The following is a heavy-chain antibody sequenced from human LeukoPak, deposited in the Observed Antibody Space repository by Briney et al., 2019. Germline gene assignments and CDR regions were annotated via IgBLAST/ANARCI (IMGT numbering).Heavy chain of an antibody. Sequence: PSETLSLTCGVSGYSISTGYYYGWIRHPPPKKLEWIGRLYPTVSPYYSPSLKSRVALSVDTSKNQFSLSLRSVTAADTALYYCARWDAGEWFHDAFDIWGQGTRVAVSS. CDR3: ARWDAGEWFHDAFDI. V-gene: IGHV4-38-2*01. CDR1: GYSISTGYY. CDR2: LYPTVSP. D-gene: IGHD3-3*01. J-gene: IGHJ3*02.